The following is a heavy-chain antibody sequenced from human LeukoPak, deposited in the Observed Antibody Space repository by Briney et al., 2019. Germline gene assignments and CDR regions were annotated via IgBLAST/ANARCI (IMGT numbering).Heavy chain of an antibody. CDR3: ASPYLYSSGWRYFDL. CDR1: GGSFSGYY. D-gene: IGHD6-19*01. Sequence: PSETLSLTCAVYGGSFSGYYWSWIRQPPGKGLEWIGEINHSGSTNYNPSLKSRVTISADTSKNQFSLKLSSVTAADTAVYYCASPYLYSSGWRYFDLWGRGTLVTVSS. V-gene: IGHV4-34*01. CDR2: INHSGST. J-gene: IGHJ2*01.